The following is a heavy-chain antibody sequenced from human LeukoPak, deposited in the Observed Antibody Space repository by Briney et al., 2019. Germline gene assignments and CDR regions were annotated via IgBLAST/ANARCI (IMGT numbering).Heavy chain of an antibody. CDR3: ARWRSGYGLDY. J-gene: IGHJ4*02. Sequence: ASVKVSCKASGYTFTSYYMHWVRQAPGQGLEWMGIINPSGGSTSYAQKFQGRVTMTRDMSTSTVYMELSSLRSEDTAVYYCARWRSGYGLDYWGQGTLVTVSS. V-gene: IGHV1-46*01. CDR1: GYTFTSYY. D-gene: IGHD5-12*01. CDR2: INPSGGST.